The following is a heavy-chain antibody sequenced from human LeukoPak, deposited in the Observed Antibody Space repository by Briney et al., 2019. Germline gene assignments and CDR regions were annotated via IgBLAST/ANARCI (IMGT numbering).Heavy chain of an antibody. CDR3: ARVRLGRGLDY. V-gene: IGHV4-4*07. D-gene: IGHD6-19*01. CDR1: GDSISSSY. Sequence: SETLSLTCTVSGDSISSSYWGWIRQPAGKGLEWIGRIHTSGTTYHSPSLRSRVTMSVDTSTNQLSLKLTSVTAADTAMYYCARVRLGRGLDYWGQGTLVTVSS. J-gene: IGHJ4*02. CDR2: IHTSGTT.